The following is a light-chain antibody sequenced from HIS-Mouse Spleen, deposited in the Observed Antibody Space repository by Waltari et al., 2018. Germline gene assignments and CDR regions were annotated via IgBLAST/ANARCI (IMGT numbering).Light chain of an antibody. Sequence: DIQMTHSPSSLSASVGDSVTITCRASQGISSYLNWYQQKPGKAPKLLIYAASSLQSGVPSRFSGSGSGTDFTLTISSLQPEDFATYYCQQSYSTPRTFGQGTKVEIK. CDR3: QQSYSTPRT. J-gene: IGKJ1*01. V-gene: IGKV1-39*01. CDR1: QGISSY. CDR2: AAS.